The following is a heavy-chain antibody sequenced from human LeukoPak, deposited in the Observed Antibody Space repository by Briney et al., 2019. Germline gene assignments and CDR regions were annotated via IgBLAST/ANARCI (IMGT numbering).Heavy chain of an antibody. CDR3: ARAVAGTLDY. CDR1: GVSVSSGSYC. CDR2: IYYSRNT. V-gene: IGHV4-61*01. Sequence: SETLSLTCTVSGVSVSSGSYCWSWIRQPPGKGLEWIGYIYYSRNTNYNPSLKSRVTISVDTSKNQFSLKLSSVTAADTAVYYCARAVAGTLDYWGQGTLVTVSS. J-gene: IGHJ4*02. D-gene: IGHD6-19*01.